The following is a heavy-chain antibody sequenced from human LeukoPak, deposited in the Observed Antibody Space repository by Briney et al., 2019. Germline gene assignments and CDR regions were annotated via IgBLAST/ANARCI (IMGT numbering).Heavy chain of an antibody. V-gene: IGHV3-7*01. CDR1: GFTFSSYW. J-gene: IGHJ3*02. CDR2: IKQDGSEK. Sequence: GGSLRLSCAASGFTFSSYWMSWVRQAPGKGLEWVANIKQDGSEKYYVDSVKGRFTISRDNSKNTLYLQMGSLRAEDMAVYYCAREDYDSSGYYFPAFDIWGQGTMVTVSS. CDR3: AREDYDSSGYYFPAFDI. D-gene: IGHD3-22*01.